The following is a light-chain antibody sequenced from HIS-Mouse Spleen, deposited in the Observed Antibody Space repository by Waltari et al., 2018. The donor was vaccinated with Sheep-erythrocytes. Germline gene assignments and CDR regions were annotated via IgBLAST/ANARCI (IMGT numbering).Light chain of an antibody. CDR3: QAWDSSTAWNVV. CDR1: KLGDKY. Sequence: SYELTQPPSVSVSPGQTASITCSGDKLGDKYACWYQQKPGHSPVLVIYQDSKRPSGIPERFSGSNSGNTATLTISGTQAMDEADYYCQAWDSSTAWNVVFGGGTKLTVL. J-gene: IGLJ2*01. CDR2: QDS. V-gene: IGLV3-1*01.